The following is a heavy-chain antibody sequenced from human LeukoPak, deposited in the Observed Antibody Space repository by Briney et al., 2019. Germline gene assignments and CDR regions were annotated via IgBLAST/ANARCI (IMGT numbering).Heavy chain of an antibody. V-gene: IGHV3-7*01. J-gene: IGHJ6*02. CDR2: IKQDGSEK. CDR3: ARELLGYYYDSSGQGGYYYYYGVDV. Sequence: GGSLRLSCAASGFTFSSYWMSWVRQAPGKGLEWVANIKQDGSEKYYVDSVKGRFTISRDNAKNSLYLQMNSLRAEDTAVYYCARELLGYYYDSSGQGGYYYYYGVDVWGQGTTVTVSS. D-gene: IGHD3-22*01. CDR1: GFTFSSYW.